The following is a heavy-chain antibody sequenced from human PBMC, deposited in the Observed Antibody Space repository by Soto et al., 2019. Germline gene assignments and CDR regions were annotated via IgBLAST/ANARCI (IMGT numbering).Heavy chain of an antibody. CDR1: GFTFSSYS. Sequence: EVQLVESGGGLVKPGGSLRLSCAASGFTFSSYSMNWVRQAPGKGLEWVSSISSSSSYIYYADSVKGRFTISRDNAKNSLYLQMNSLGAEDTAVYYCARDPETDYCSGGSCYSGYWGQGTLVTVSS. V-gene: IGHV3-21*01. CDR3: ARDPETDYCSGGSCYSGY. J-gene: IGHJ4*02. CDR2: ISSSSSYI. D-gene: IGHD2-15*01.